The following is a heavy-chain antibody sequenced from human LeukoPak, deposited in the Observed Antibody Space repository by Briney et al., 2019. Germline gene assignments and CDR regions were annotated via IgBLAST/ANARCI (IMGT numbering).Heavy chain of an antibody. Sequence: GASVKVSCKASGYTFTGYYMHWVRQAPGQGLEWMGWINPNSGDTNYAQKFQGRVTMTRDTSISTAYMELSRLRSGDTAVYYCAREDPPYYDYVWGSYRYTGRSGFDPWGQGTLVTVSS. J-gene: IGHJ5*02. D-gene: IGHD3-16*02. CDR1: GYTFTGYY. V-gene: IGHV1-2*02. CDR2: INPNSGDT. CDR3: AREDPPYYDYVWGSYRYTGRSGFDP.